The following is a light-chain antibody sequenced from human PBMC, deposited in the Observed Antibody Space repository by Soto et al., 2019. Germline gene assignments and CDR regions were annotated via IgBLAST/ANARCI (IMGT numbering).Light chain of an antibody. CDR3: QQYNDSFTYT. J-gene: IGKJ2*01. Sequence: DIQMTQSPSTLSASVGDRVTITCRASQSISSWLAWYQQKPGTAPKLLIYAASTLESGVPSRFSGSRSGTEFTLTVSSLQPDDFATYYCQQYNDSFTYTFGQGTKLEIK. CDR1: QSISSW. V-gene: IGKV1-5*03. CDR2: AAS.